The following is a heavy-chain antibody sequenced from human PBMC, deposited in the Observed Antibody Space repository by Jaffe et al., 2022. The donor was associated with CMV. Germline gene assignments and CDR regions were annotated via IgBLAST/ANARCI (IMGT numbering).Heavy chain of an antibody. V-gene: IGHV1-18*01. J-gene: IGHJ4*02. D-gene: IGHD6-19*01. CDR3: AVSRGSGRPYYFDY. CDR1: AYPFTSYG. CDR2: ISAYNGNT. Sequence: QVQVVQSGAEVKKPGASVKVSCKASAYPFTSYGINWVRQAPGQKLEWMGWISAYNGNTNYAQRLQGRVTLTTDTSTTTAYMELRSLRSDDTAVYYCAVSRGSGRPYYFDYWGQGTLVTVSS.